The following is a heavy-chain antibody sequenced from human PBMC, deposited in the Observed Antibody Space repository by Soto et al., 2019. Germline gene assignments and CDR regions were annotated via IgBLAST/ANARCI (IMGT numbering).Heavy chain of an antibody. V-gene: IGHV4-4*02. J-gene: IGHJ4*02. CDR1: GVSISSNYY. D-gene: IGHD6-19*01. CDR2: ISHIGSV. CDR3: VRSFGWYAIDY. Sequence: QVLLQESGPGLVQPSGTLSLSCAVSGVSISSNYYWGWVRQPPGKGLEWLGDISHIGSVNYSPSLMSRVTISMDRSENHFSLKLNSVTAADTAVYYCVRSFGWYAIDYWGQGTLVIVSS.